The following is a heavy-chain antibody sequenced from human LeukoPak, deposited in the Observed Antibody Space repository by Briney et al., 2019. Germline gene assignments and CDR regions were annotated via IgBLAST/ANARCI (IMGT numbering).Heavy chain of an antibody. V-gene: IGHV3-23*01. D-gene: IGHD6-19*01. CDR2: MSGSDGST. J-gene: IGHJ5*02. Sequence: PGGSPRLSCAASGFTFSSYAMTWVRQAPGKGLEWVSTMSGSDGSTYYADSVKGRFTISRDNSKNTLYLQMNSLRAEDTAVYYCASDSSGWYRWFDPWGQGTLVTVSS. CDR1: GFTFSSYA. CDR3: ASDSSGWYRWFDP.